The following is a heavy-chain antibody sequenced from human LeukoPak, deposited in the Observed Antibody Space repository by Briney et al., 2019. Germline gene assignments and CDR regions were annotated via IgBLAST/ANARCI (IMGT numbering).Heavy chain of an antibody. CDR1: GYTFTNYY. V-gene: IGHV1-46*01. J-gene: IGHJ5*02. CDR2: INPSGGTT. D-gene: IGHD3-22*01. Sequence: ASVKVSCKASGYTFTNYYVHWVRQAPGQGLEWMGIINPSGGTTTYAQKFQGRVALTRDTSTNTVYMELTSLRSEDTAEYYCARGLDSNGYYAPWGQGTLVTVSS. CDR3: ARGLDSNGYYAP.